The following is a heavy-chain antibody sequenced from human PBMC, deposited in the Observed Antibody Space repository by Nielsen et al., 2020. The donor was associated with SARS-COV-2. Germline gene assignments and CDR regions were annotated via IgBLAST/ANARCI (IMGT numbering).Heavy chain of an antibody. CDR1: GFTFSNAW. CDR3: TTRHYDFWSGYYADY. J-gene: IGHJ4*02. Sequence: GESLKISCAASGFTFSNAWMSWVRQAPGKGLEWVGRIKSKTDGGTTDYAAPVKGRFTISRDDSKNTLYLQMNSLKTEDTAVYYCTTRHYDFWSGYYADYWGQGTLVTVSS. D-gene: IGHD3-3*01. CDR2: IKSKTDGGTT. V-gene: IGHV3-15*01.